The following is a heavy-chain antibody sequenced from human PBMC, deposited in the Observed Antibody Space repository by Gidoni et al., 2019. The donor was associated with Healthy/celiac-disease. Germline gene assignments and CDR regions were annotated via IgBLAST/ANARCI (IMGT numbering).Heavy chain of an antibody. CDR2: IYYSGST. Sequence: QVQLQASGPGLVKPSETLSLTCPVSGGSISSYYWSWIRQPPGKGLEWIGYIYYSGSTNYNPSLKSQVTISVDTSKNQFSLKLSSVTAADTAVYYCARDVLRHSGWYGFNWFDPWGQGTLVTVSS. J-gene: IGHJ5*02. CDR3: ARDVLRHSGWYGFNWFDP. V-gene: IGHV4-59*01. D-gene: IGHD6-19*01. CDR1: GGSISSYY.